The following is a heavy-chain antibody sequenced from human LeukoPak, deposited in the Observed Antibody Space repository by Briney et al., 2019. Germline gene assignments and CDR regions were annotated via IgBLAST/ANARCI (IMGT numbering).Heavy chain of an antibody. V-gene: IGHV4-34*01. J-gene: IGHJ4*02. CDR1: GGSFSGYY. D-gene: IGHD2-2*01. Sequence: PSETLSLTCAVYGGSFSGYYWSWIRQPPGKGLEWIGEINHSGSTNYNPSLKSRVTISVDTSKNQFSLKLSSVTAADTAVYYCARGSCSSTSCYLYYFDYWGRGTLVTLSS. CDR3: ARGSCSSTSCYLYYFDY. CDR2: INHSGST.